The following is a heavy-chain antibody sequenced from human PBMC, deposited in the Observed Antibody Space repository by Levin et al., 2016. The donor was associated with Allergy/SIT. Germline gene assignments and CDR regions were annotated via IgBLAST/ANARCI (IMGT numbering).Heavy chain of an antibody. CDR1: GFTFSDYY. V-gene: IGHV3-11*06. D-gene: IGHD1-26*01. CDR2: ISRSGSFT. Sequence: GESLKISCAASGFTFSDYYMSWIRQAPGKGLEWISYISRSGSFTNYADSVKGRFTISRDDAEKSLYLQMNSLRAEDTAVYYCARDRGGYKFDYWGQGTLVTVSS. J-gene: IGHJ4*02. CDR3: ARDRGGYKFDY.